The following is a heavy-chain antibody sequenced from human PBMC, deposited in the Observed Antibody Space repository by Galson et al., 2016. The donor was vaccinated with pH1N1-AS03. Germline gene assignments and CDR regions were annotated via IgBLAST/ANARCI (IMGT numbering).Heavy chain of an antibody. Sequence: QSGAEVKKPGESLKISCKTSGYIFTSYWVAWVRHMPGEGLEWMGIIYPGDSDTRYSPSFQGQVTISADRYINTAYLQWSSLMASDTAIYYCARQVRDGYNDYFDYWGQGILVTVSS. J-gene: IGHJ4*02. CDR3: ARQVRDGYNDYFDY. D-gene: IGHD5-24*01. V-gene: IGHV5-51*01. CDR1: GYIFTSYW. CDR2: IYPGDSDT.